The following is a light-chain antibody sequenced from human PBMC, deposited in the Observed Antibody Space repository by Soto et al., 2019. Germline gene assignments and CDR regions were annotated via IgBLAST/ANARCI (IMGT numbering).Light chain of an antibody. V-gene: IGLV2-14*01. CDR3: SSYTSSSPCV. J-gene: IGLJ1*01. Sequence: QSVLTQPASVSGSPGQSITISCTGTSGDVGGYKYVSWYQQHPGKAPKLMIYGVSNRPSGVSNRFSGSKSGNTASLTISGLQAEDEADYYCSSYTSSSPCVFGTGTKATVL. CDR2: GVS. CDR1: SGDVGGYKY.